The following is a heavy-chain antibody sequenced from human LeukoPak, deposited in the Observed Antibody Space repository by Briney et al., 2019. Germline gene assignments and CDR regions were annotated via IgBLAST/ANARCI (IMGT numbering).Heavy chain of an antibody. J-gene: IGHJ6*02. CDR2: INHSGST. Sequence: SETLSLTCAVYGGSFSGYYWSWIRQPPGKGLEWIGEINHSGSTNYNPSLKSRVTISVDTSKNQFSLKLSSVTAADTAVYYCARGNYDFWSGYTSDYYYHYGMDVWGQGTTVTVSS. CDR3: ARGNYDFWSGYTSDYYYHYGMDV. V-gene: IGHV4-34*01. CDR1: GGSFSGYY. D-gene: IGHD3-3*01.